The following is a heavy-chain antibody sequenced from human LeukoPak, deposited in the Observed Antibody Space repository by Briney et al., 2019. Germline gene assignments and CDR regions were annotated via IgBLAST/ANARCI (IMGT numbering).Heavy chain of an antibody. Sequence: GGSLRLSCAASGFTFSSYGMHWVRQAPGKGLEWVAFIRYDGSNKYYADSMKGRFTISRDNSKNTLYLQMNSLRVEDTAVFYCAKDDYYDSSGYYLWGSPGSWFDPWGQGTLVTVSS. J-gene: IGHJ5*02. D-gene: IGHD3-22*01. CDR1: GFTFSSYG. V-gene: IGHV3-30*02. CDR2: IRYDGSNK. CDR3: AKDDYYDSSGYYLWGSPGSWFDP.